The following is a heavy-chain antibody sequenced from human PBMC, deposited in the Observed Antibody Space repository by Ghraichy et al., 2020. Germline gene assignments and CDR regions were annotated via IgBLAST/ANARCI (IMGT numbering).Heavy chain of an antibody. J-gene: IGHJ4*02. CDR3: ARGHRWFDY. CDR2: IYTDGST. Sequence: GGSLRLSCAASAFIVRSNYMNWVRQAPGKGLEWVSLIYTDGSTYYADSVKGRFTISRHNSRNTLYLQMNSLRAEDTAVYYCARGHRWFDYWGQGTQLTVSS. V-gene: IGHV3-53*04. D-gene: IGHD6-13*01. CDR1: AFIVRSNY.